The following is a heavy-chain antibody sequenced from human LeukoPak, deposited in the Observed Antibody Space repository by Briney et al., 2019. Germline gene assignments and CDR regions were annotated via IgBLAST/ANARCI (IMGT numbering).Heavy chain of an antibody. J-gene: IGHJ4*02. CDR2: INPNSGGT. CDR1: GYTFTGYY. D-gene: IGHD2-15*01. V-gene: IGHV1-2*02. Sequence: ASVKVSCKASGYTFTGYYMHWVRQAPGQGLEWMGWINPNSGGTNYAQKFQGGVTMTRDTSISTAYMELSRLSSDDTAVYYCARDDGYCSGGSCFSMWADYWGQGTLVTVSS. CDR3: ARDDGYCSGGSCFSMWADY.